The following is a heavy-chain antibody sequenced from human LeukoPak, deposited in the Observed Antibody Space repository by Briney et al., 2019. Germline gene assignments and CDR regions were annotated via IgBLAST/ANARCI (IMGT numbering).Heavy chain of an antibody. CDR1: GFSFSSYN. CDR3: ARSDYGDYVDY. CDR2: LSSSSTYR. Sequence: KPGGSLRLSCAASGFSFSSYNIHWVRQAPGKGLEWVSYLSSSSTYRYYVDSVKGRFTISRDNAKNSLYLQMISLRAEDTAVYYCARSDYGDYVDYWGQGTLVTVSS. D-gene: IGHD4-17*01. J-gene: IGHJ4*02. V-gene: IGHV3-21*01.